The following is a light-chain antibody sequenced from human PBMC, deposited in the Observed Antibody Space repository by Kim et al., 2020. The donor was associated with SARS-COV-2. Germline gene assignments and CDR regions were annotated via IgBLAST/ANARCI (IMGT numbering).Light chain of an antibody. CDR3: QSADGSGTYV. CDR2: KDS. V-gene: IGLV3-25*03. CDR1: AWPEKQ. Sequence: VSPGQPARSTCTEDAWPEKQTYWYQQKSGQAPLLLIYKDSERPSGIPGRFSGSSSGTTVTLTISGVQAEDDADYYCQSADGSGTYVFGTGTKVTVL. J-gene: IGLJ1*01.